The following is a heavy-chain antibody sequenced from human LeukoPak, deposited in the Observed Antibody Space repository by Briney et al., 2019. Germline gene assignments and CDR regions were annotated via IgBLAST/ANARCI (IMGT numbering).Heavy chain of an antibody. CDR2: ISGSSAST. CDR1: GFTFSSYA. CDR3: AKGYGDYGEFDY. J-gene: IGHJ4*02. V-gene: IGHV3-23*01. Sequence: PGGSLRLSCAASGFTFSSYAMSWVRQAPGKGLEWVSSISGSSASTYNAGSVKGRFTISRDNSKNTLYLQMNSLRAEDTAVYYCAKGYGDYGEFDYWAREPWSPSPQ. D-gene: IGHD4-17*01.